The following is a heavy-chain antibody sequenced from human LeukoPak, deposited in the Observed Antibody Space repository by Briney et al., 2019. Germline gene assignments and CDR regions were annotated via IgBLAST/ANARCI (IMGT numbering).Heavy chain of an antibody. CDR2: IYYSGST. J-gene: IGHJ4*02. Sequence: PAETLSLTCTVSGDSISSSIYYWGWLRQAPGKGLEWIGNIYYSGSTYYNPSLNSRVSISVDTSKNQFSLKLTSVTAADTAVYYCARLFGVTGTDFFDYWGRGTLVPVSS. V-gene: IGHV4-39*07. CDR3: ARLFGVTGTDFFDY. CDR1: GDSISSSIYY. D-gene: IGHD1-7*01.